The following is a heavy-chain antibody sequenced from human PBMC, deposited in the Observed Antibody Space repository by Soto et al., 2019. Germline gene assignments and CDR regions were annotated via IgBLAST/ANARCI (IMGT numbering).Heavy chain of an antibody. J-gene: IGHJ3*02. CDR2: IYSGGST. Sequence: EVQLVESGGGLVQPGGSLRLSCAASGFTVSSNYMSWVRQAPGKGLEWVSVIYSGGSTYYADSVKGRFTISRDNSKNTLYLQMNRLRAEDTALYYCAREILGATRAFDIWGQGTMVTVSS. V-gene: IGHV3-66*01. CDR1: GFTVSSNY. CDR3: AREILGATRAFDI. D-gene: IGHD1-26*01.